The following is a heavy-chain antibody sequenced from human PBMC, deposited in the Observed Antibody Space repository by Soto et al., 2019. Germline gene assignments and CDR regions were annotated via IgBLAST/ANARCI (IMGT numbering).Heavy chain of an antibody. CDR1: GFTFSSYG. D-gene: IGHD3-10*01. Sequence: GGSLRLSCAASGFTFSSYGMHWVRQAPGKGLEWVAVIWDDGSNKYYADSVKGRFTISRDNSKNTLYLQMNSLRAEDTAVYYCARDVKIYSYGPGSANWFDPWGQGTLVTVSS. V-gene: IGHV3-33*01. CDR2: IWDDGSNK. J-gene: IGHJ5*02. CDR3: ARDVKIYSYGPGSANWFDP.